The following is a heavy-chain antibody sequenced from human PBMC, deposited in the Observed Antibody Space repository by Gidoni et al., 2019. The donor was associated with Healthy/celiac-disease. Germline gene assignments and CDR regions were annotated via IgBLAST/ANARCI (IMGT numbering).Heavy chain of an antibody. Sequence: EVQLVESGGGLVKPGGSLRLSCAPSGFTFSNAWMSWVRQAPGKGLEWVGRIKSKTDGGTTDYAAPVKGRFTISRDESKNTLYLQMNSLKTEDTAVYYCTTDLSGDSGSYFFDYWGQGTLVTVSS. CDR3: TTDLSGDSGSYFFDY. CDR2: IKSKTDGGTT. CDR1: GFTFSNAW. V-gene: IGHV3-15*01. J-gene: IGHJ4*02. D-gene: IGHD1-26*01.